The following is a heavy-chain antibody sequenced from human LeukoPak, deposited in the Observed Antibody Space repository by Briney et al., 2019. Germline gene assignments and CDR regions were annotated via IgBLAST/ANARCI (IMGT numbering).Heavy chain of an antibody. V-gene: IGHV4-59*08. D-gene: IGHD5-24*01. CDR1: GDSLTSNF. J-gene: IGHJ3*02. Sequence: PSETLSLTCNVSGDSLTSNFWSWIRQTSGKGLEWMGYVFHSGTTNYSPSLKSRVTISLDTSKKQIYLRLASVTAADTALYYCARRMATVTDAFDIWGRGTMVSVSS. CDR3: ARRMATVTDAFDI. CDR2: VFHSGTT.